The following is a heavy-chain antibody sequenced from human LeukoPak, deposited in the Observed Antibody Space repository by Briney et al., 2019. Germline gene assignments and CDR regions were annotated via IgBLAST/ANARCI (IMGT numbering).Heavy chain of an antibody. CDR2: ISSSSSYI. CDR3: ARDPGIVVVIDDAFDI. Sequence: GGSLRLSCAASGFTFSNYSMNWVRQAPGKGLEWVSSISSSSSYIFYEDSVMGRFTISRDNAKNSLYLQMNSLRAEDTAVYYCARDPGIVVVIDDAFDIWGQGTMVTVSS. CDR1: GFTFSNYS. V-gene: IGHV3-21*01. D-gene: IGHD3-22*01. J-gene: IGHJ3*02.